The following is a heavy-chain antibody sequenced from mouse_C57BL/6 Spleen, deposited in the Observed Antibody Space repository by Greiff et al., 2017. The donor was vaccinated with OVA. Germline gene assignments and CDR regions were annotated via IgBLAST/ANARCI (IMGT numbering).Heavy chain of an antibody. Sequence: QVQLQQSGAELVRPGASVKISCKASGYTFTSYSMHWVKQRPGQGLEWIGYINPSSGSTKYNQKFKDKATLTADKFSSTAYMQLSSLASEDSAVYCSATLRDFDYWGQGTTLTVSS. D-gene: IGHD1-1*01. CDR2: INPSSGST. CDR3: ATLRDFDY. J-gene: IGHJ2*01. V-gene: IGHV1-4*01. CDR1: GYTFTSYS.